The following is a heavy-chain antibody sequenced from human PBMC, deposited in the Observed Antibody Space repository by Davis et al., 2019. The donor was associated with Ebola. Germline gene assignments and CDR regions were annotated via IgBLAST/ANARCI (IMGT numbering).Heavy chain of an antibody. J-gene: IGHJ6*04. V-gene: IGHV3-21*04. CDR2: ISSGSSFM. CDR1: GFTFSTYS. D-gene: IGHD1-26*01. CDR3: ASGSVMWVRELLYYYYGMDV. Sequence: PGGSLRLSCAASGFTFSTYSMSWVRQAPGKGLEWVSSISSGSSFMYYADSVKGRFTISRDNAKNSLYLQMNSLRAEDTAVYYCASGSVMWVRELLYYYYGMDVWGKGTTVTVSS.